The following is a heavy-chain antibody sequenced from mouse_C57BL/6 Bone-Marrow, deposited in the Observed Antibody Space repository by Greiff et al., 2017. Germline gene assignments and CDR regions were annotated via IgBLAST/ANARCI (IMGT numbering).Heavy chain of an antibody. CDR2: IDPETGGT. V-gene: IGHV1-15*01. CDR1: GFTFTDYE. D-gene: IGHD3-1*01. J-gene: IGHJ3*01. Sequence: QVQLQQSGAELVRPGASVTLSCKASGFTFTDYEMHWVKQRPVHGLEWIGAIDPETGGTAYNQKFKGKAILTADKSSSTAYMELRSLTSDDSAVYYGTRWHLGYWGEGTLVTVSA. CDR3: TRWHLGY.